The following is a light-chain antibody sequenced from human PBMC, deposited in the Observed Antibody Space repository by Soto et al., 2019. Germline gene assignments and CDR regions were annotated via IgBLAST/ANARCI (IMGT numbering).Light chain of an antibody. CDR2: EVS. CDR3: CSYAGSSTYV. J-gene: IGLJ1*01. CDR1: SSDVGSYHL. V-gene: IGLV2-23*02. Sequence: QSVLTQPASVSGSPGQSITISCTGTSSDVGSYHLVSWYQQHPGKAPKLMIYEVSQRPSGVSNRFSGSKSGNTASLTISGLQAEDEADYYCCSYAGSSTYVFGTGTKVTVL.